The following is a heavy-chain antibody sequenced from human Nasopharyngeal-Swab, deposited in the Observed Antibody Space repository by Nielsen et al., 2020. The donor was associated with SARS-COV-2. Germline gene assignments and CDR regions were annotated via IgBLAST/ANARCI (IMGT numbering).Heavy chain of an antibody. CDR2: ISGSGGST. Sequence: LKISCAASGFTFSSYAMSWVRQAPGKGLEWVSAISGSGGSTYYADSVKGRFTISRDNSKNTLYLQMNSLRAEDTAVYYCAKSLKALVAAWKDAFDIWGQGTMVTVSS. V-gene: IGHV3-23*01. D-gene: IGHD2-15*01. CDR3: AKSLKALVAAWKDAFDI. CDR1: GFTFSSYA. J-gene: IGHJ3*02.